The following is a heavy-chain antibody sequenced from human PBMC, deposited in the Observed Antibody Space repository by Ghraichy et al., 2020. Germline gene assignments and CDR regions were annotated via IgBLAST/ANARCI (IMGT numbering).Heavy chain of an antibody. V-gene: IGHV4-34*01. D-gene: IGHD6-13*01. Sequence: SETLSLTCAVYGGSFSGYYWSWIRQPPGKGLEWIGEINHSGSTNYNPSLKSRVTISVDTSKNQFSLKLSSVTAADTAVYYCARDQSSSWYDPPNWFDPWGQGTLVTVSS. J-gene: IGHJ5*02. CDR1: GGSFSGYY. CDR2: INHSGST. CDR3: ARDQSSSWYDPPNWFDP.